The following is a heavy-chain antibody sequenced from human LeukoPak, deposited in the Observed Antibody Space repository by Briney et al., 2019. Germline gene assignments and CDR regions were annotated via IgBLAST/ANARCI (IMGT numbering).Heavy chain of an antibody. Sequence: PSETLSLTCTVSGGSISSYYWNWLRQPAGKGLEWIGRVYPSGSTNYNPSLKSRVTMSVDTSKNQFSLKLSSVTAADTAVYYCARDYSGGYPGGAVFDYWGQGTLVTVSS. D-gene: IGHD2-15*01. V-gene: IGHV4-4*07. J-gene: IGHJ4*02. CDR3: ARDYSGGYPGGAVFDY. CDR2: VYPSGST. CDR1: GGSISSYY.